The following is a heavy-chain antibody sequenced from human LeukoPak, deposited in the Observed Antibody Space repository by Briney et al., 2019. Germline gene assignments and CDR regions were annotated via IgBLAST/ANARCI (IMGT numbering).Heavy chain of an antibody. Sequence: HPGGSLRLSCAASGFTFSSYAMSWVRQAPGKGLEWVSAISGSGGSTYYADSVKGRFTISRDNAKNSLYLQMNSLRAEDAALYYCAKAAWGHKWELQDNWFDPWGQGTLVTVSS. CDR2: ISGSGGST. D-gene: IGHD1-26*01. CDR3: AKAAWGHKWELQDNWFDP. V-gene: IGHV3-23*01. CDR1: GFTFSSYA. J-gene: IGHJ5*02.